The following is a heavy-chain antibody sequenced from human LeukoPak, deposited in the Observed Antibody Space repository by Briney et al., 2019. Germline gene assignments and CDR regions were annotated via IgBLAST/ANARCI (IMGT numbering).Heavy chain of an antibody. J-gene: IGHJ4*02. D-gene: IGHD1-1*01. V-gene: IGHV1-8*01. CDR1: GYTFTSYD. CDR3: ATDPGDNWNGLVGY. CDR2: MNPNSGNT. Sequence: GASVKVSCKASGYTFTSYDINWVRQATGQGLEWMGWMNPNSGNTIYAQKLQGRVTMTEDTSTDTAYMELSSLRSEDTAVYYCATDPGDNWNGLVGYWGQGTLVTVSS.